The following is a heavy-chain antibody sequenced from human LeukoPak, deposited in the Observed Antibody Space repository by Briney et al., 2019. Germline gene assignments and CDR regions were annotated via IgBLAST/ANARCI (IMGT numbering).Heavy chain of an antibody. CDR1: GFTFSSYG. CDR2: IRYDGSNK. J-gene: IGHJ4*02. D-gene: IGHD3-22*01. Sequence: GGSLRLSCAASGFTFSSYGMHWVRQAPGKGLEWVAFIRYDGSNKYYADSVKGRFTISRDNSKNTLYLQMNSLRAEDTAVYYCAREGYYYDDSGAFDYWGQGSLVTVSS. V-gene: IGHV3-30*02. CDR3: AREGYYYDDSGAFDY.